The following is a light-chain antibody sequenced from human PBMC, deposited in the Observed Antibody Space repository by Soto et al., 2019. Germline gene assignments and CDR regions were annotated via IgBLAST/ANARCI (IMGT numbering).Light chain of an antibody. CDR2: DAS. CDR3: QQSYNTPLT. CDR1: QTISTY. Sequence: IEVTQSPPSLAASVGDRVTITCRASQTISTYVNWYRQKSGAAPELLIYDASTLQSGVPSRFRGGGSGTDFTLTISSLQLDDFATYYCQQSYNTPLTFGQGTKVEIK. J-gene: IGKJ1*01. V-gene: IGKV1-39*01.